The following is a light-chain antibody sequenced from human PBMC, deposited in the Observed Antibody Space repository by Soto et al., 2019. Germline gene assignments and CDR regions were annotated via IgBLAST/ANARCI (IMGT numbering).Light chain of an antibody. V-gene: IGLV2-11*01. CDR3: CSYAGSYTLV. J-gene: IGLJ2*01. CDR2: EVS. Sequence: QSALTQPRSVSGSPGQSVTISCTGTDRDVGAYKYVSWYQQHPGKAPKLIIYEVSKRPSGVPDRFSGSKSGNMASLTISGLQAEDEADYYCCSYAGSYTLVFGGGTKLTVL. CDR1: DRDVGAYKY.